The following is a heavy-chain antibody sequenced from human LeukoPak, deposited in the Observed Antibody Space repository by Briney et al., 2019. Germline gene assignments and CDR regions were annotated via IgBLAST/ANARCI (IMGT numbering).Heavy chain of an antibody. CDR1: GFTFSSYS. CDR3: ARAAGRWDPPDY. CDR2: ISSSSSPI. V-gene: IGHV3-48*02. J-gene: IGHJ4*02. D-gene: IGHD1-26*01. Sequence: GGSLRLSCAASGFTFSSYSMNWVRQAPGKGLEWVSYISSSSSPIYCADSVKGRFTISRDNAKNSLYLQMNSLRDEDTAVYYCARAAGRWDPPDYWGQGTLVTVSS.